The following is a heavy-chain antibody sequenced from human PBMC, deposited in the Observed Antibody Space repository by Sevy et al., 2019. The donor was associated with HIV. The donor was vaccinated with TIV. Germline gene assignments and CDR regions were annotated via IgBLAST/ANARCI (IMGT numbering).Heavy chain of an antibody. CDR3: ADAYYDILTGYYPPYWYFDL. D-gene: IGHD3-9*01. V-gene: IGHV3-23*01. CDR1: QFTFRTYA. CDR2: ISASGGST. Sequence: GESLKISCIASQFTFRTYAMSWVRQAPGKGLEWVSGISASGGSTFYADSVKGRFTISRDNSKNTLYLQMNGLRAEDTAVYYCADAYYDILTGYYPPYWYFDLWGRGTLVTVSS. J-gene: IGHJ2*01.